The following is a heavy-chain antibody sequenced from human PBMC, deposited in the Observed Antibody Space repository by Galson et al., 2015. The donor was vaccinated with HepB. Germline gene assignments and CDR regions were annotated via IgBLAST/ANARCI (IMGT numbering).Heavy chain of an antibody. CDR2: TYYNGDT. J-gene: IGHJ5*02. CDR3: VRDGLSGYEHNWFDT. V-gene: IGHV4-59*12. D-gene: IGHD5-12*01. CDR1: GVSICLYP. Sequence: LSLTCTVSGVSICLYPCTWIRQSPGKGLEYIGSTYYNGDTNYRPSLKSRVTISIDTSKNQFYLTLTSVTAADTAVYYCVRDGLSGYEHNWFDTWGQGILVTVSS.